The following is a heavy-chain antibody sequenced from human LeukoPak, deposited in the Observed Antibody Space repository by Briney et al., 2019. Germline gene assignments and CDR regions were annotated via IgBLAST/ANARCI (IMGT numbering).Heavy chain of an antibody. CDR3: AREGGIAAAVLYYFDY. CDR2: INHSGST. CDR1: GGSFIGYY. D-gene: IGHD6-13*01. Sequence: SETLSLTCAVYGGSFIGYYWSWIRQPPGKGLEWIGEINHSGSTNYNPSLKSRVTISVDTSKNQFSLKLSSVTAADTAVYYCAREGGIAAAVLYYFDYWGQGTLVTVSS. V-gene: IGHV4-34*01. J-gene: IGHJ4*02.